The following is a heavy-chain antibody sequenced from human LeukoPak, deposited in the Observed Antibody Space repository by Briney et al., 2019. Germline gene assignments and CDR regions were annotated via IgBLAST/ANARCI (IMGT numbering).Heavy chain of an antibody. CDR1: GYTFTSYG. J-gene: IGHJ4*02. CDR3: ARPQEEDGYNYNWAFDY. D-gene: IGHD5-24*01. Sequence: ASVKVSCKASGYTFTSYGISWVRQAPGQGLEWMGWISAYNGHTNFAQKLQGRVTVTTDTSTSTAYMELRSLRSDDTAVYYCARPQEEDGYNYNWAFDYWGQGTLVTVSS. CDR2: ISAYNGHT. V-gene: IGHV1-18*01.